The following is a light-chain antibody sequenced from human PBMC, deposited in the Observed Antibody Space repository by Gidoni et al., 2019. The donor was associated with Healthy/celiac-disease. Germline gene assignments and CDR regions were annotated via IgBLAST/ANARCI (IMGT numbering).Light chain of an antibody. CDR2: KDS. CDR3: QSADSSGTYFHVV. V-gene: IGLV3-25*02. Sequence: SYELTQPPSVSVSPVQTARITCSGDALPKQYAYWYQQKPGQAPVLVIYKDSERPSGIPERFSGSSSGTTVTLTISGVQAEDEADYYCQSADSSGTYFHVVFGGGTKLTVL. CDR1: ALPKQY. J-gene: IGLJ2*01.